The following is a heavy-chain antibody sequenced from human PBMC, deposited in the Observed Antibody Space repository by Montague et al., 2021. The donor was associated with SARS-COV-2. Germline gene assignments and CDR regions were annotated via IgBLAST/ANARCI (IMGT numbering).Heavy chain of an antibody. V-gene: IGHV3-33*01. CDR2: IWYDGSNK. Sequence: SLSLSFSASGFTFSSYGMHWVRQAPGKGLEWVAVIWYDGSNKYYADSVKGRFTISRDNSKNTLYLQMDSLRAEDTAVYYCASMLTEGFDYWGQGTLVTVSS. D-gene: IGHD3-10*02. J-gene: IGHJ4*02. CDR3: ASMLTEGFDY. CDR1: GFTFSSYG.